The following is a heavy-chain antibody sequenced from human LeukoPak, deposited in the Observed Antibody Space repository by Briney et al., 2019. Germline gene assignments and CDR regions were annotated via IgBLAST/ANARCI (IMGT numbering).Heavy chain of an antibody. CDR3: VREGNELLSKNFDY. D-gene: IGHD2-21*02. V-gene: IGHV1-2*02. J-gene: IGHJ4*02. CDR2: INPHSGGT. CDR1: GFTFTGYY. Sequence: ASVKVSCKASGFTFTGYYIHWVRQAPGPGLEWMGYINPHSGGTSSPQTFQGRVTMTTDKSISAAYMELSSLISDDTAMYYCVREGNELLSKNFDYWGQGTLVTVSS.